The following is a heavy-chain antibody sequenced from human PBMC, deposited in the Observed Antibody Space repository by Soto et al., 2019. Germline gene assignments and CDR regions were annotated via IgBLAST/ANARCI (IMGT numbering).Heavy chain of an antibody. CDR2: INHSGST. Sequence: QVQLQQWGAGLLKPSETLSLTCAVYGGSFSGYYWSWIRQPPGKGLEWIGEINHSGSTNYNPSLKSRVTIAVDSSKNHFALKLSSVTAADTAVYYCASLTPFCSSTSCRREEGMDVWGQGTTVTVSS. V-gene: IGHV4-34*01. D-gene: IGHD2-2*01. CDR3: ASLTPFCSSTSCRREEGMDV. J-gene: IGHJ6*02. CDR1: GGSFSGYY.